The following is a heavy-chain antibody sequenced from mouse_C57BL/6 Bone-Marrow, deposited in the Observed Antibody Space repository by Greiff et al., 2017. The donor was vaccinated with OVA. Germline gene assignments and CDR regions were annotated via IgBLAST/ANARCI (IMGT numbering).Heavy chain of an antibody. CDR1: GFTFSSYG. D-gene: IGHD2-14*01. V-gene: IGHV5-6*01. Sequence: EVQVVEPGGDLVKPGGSLKLSCEASGFTFSSYGMSWVRQTPDKRLEWVATISTGGSYTYYPDSVKGRFTISRDNAKNTLYLQMSSLKSEDTAMYYCARQGYADAMDYWGQGTSVTVSS. CDR2: ISTGGSYT. J-gene: IGHJ4*01. CDR3: ARQGYADAMDY.